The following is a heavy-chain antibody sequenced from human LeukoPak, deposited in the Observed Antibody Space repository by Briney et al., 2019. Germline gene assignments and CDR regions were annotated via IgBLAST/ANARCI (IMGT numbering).Heavy chain of an antibody. J-gene: IGHJ4*02. V-gene: IGHV1-2*02. CDR2: INPNSGGT. CDR3: ARESDSSGCSDY. CDR1: GYTFTGYY. Sequence: ASLKVSCKASGYTFTGYYMHWVRQPPEQGLEWLGWINPNSGGTNYAQKFQGRVTMTRDTSISTAYMELSRLRSDDTAVYYCARESDSSGCSDYWGQGTLVTVSS. D-gene: IGHD6-19*01.